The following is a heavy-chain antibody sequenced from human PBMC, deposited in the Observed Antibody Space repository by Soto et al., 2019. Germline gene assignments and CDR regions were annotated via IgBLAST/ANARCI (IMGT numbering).Heavy chain of an antibody. CDR1: GFTFSSYW. CDR3: TRSDYYGSGSYIYYYGMDV. Sequence: EVQLVESGGGLVQPGGSLRLSCAASGFTFSSYWMHWVRQAPGKGLVWVSRISNDGSSTSYADSVKGRFTISRANAKTTLYLQMNSLRAEDTAVYYCTRSDYYGSGSYIYYYGMDVWGQGTTVTVSS. D-gene: IGHD3-10*01. V-gene: IGHV3-74*01. CDR2: ISNDGSST. J-gene: IGHJ6*02.